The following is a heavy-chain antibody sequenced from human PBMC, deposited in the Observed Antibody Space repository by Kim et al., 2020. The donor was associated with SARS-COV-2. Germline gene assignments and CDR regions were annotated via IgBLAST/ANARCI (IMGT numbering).Heavy chain of an antibody. CDR2: IVVGSGNT. Sequence: SVKVSCKASGFTFTSSAVQWVRQARGQRLEWIGWIVVGSGNTNYAQKFQERVTITRDMSTSTAYMELSSLRSEDTAVYYCAAKGIVGATQALDYWGQGTLVTVSS. CDR1: GFTFTSSA. J-gene: IGHJ4*02. D-gene: IGHD1-26*01. V-gene: IGHV1-58*01. CDR3: AAKGIVGATQALDY.